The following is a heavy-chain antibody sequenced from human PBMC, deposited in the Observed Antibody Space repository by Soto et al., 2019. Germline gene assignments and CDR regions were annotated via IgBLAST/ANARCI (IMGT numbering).Heavy chain of an antibody. D-gene: IGHD2-15*01. V-gene: IGHV3-15*07. CDR1: GFTFNYAW. CDR3: TAYCSGGSCPY. CDR2: IKSKTDGGTT. Sequence: EVQLVESGGALVKPGGSLRLSCAASGFTFNYAWMNWVRQAPGKGLEWVGRIKSKTDGGTTDYAAPVEGRFTVSRDDSKNTLYLQMNILKTEDTAVYYCTAYCSGGSCPYWGQGTLVTVSS. J-gene: IGHJ4*02.